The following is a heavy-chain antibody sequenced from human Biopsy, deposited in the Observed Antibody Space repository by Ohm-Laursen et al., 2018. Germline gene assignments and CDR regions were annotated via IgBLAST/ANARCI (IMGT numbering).Heavy chain of an antibody. CDR3: TRVRTFGGVIGGYYFDS. CDR2: IYDNQDT. J-gene: IGHJ4*02. V-gene: IGHV4-31*01. Sequence: TLSLICSVSGGSIKRGGHFWGWVRQSTGKGLEWIGYIYDNQDTYYNPSLMSLVSKSADTSKIQVSLRLNSVTAADTAVYCFTRVRTFGGVIGGYYFDSWGQGILVTVSS. CDR1: GGSIKRGGHF. D-gene: IGHD3-16*02.